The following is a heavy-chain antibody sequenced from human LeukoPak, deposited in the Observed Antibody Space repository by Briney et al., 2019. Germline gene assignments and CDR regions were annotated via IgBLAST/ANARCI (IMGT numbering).Heavy chain of an antibody. Sequence: GGSLRLSCAASGFTFRNAWMSWVRQAPGKGLEWVGPIKSKGDGETTDNAAPVKGRFTMSRDDSKATLYLQMNTLKAEDTAVYYCTTDLGLTMIRGVIVNWGQGALVTVSS. CDR1: GFTFRNAW. J-gene: IGHJ4*02. V-gene: IGHV3-15*01. CDR2: IKSKGDGETT. CDR3: TTDLGLTMIRGVIVN. D-gene: IGHD3-10*01.